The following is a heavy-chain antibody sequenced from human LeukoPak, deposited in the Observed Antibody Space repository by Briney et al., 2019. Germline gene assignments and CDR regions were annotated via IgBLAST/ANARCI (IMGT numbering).Heavy chain of an antibody. V-gene: IGHV4-61*02. CDR2: IYITESA. CDR1: GGSISSGSYY. D-gene: IGHD2-8*01. J-gene: IGHJ4*02. CDR3: ARSRERICTNPPCYVDLQAT. Sequence: SETLSLTCTVPGGSISSGSYYWTWIRQPAGKGLEWIGRIYITESANYNSSLESRVTILVDTSKNQFSLKLSSVTAADTAIYYCARSRERICTNPPCYVDLQATWGQGALVTVSP.